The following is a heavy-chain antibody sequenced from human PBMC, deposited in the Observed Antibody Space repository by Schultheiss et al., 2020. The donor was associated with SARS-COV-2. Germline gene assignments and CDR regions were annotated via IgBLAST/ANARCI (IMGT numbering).Heavy chain of an antibody. CDR3: AVIAVAGYDY. D-gene: IGHD6-19*01. V-gene: IGHV1-18*01. Sequence: ASVKVSCKASGYPFIMYGISWVRQAPGQGPEWMGWISASNENTNHAQKFQGRVTMTTDTSTSTAYMELSSLRSEDTAVYYCAVIAVAGYDYWGQGTLVTVSS. J-gene: IGHJ4*02. CDR2: ISASNENT. CDR1: GYPFIMYG.